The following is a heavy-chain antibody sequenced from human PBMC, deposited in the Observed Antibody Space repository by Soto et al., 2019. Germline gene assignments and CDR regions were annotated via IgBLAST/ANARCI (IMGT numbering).Heavy chain of an antibody. V-gene: IGHV3-74*01. J-gene: IGHJ3*01. CDR3: ARGIPGDYCFDV. CDR2: IKGDGINT. CDR1: GFTFSNYW. Sequence: EVQLVESGGGLVQPGGSLRLSCAASGFTFSNYWIHWVRQAPGKGLVWVSRIKGDGINTNYADSVKGRLTISRDNAGNTVYLQMNSLRADDTAVYYCARGIPGDYCFDVWGQGTMVTVSS. D-gene: IGHD1-20*01.